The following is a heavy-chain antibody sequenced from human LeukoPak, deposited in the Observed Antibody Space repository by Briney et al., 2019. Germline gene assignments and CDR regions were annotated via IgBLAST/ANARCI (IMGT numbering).Heavy chain of an antibody. CDR3: ARETPDSSGWD. J-gene: IGHJ4*02. CDR1: GFTFRNNW. Sequence: GGSLRLSCAASGFTFRNNWMSWVRQAPGKGLEWVANIKQDGSNKNYMDSVKGRFTISRDKAKNSLSLQMNSLRAEDTAVYYCARETPDSSGWDWGQGTLVTVSS. CDR2: IKQDGSNK. V-gene: IGHV3-7*01. D-gene: IGHD6-19*01.